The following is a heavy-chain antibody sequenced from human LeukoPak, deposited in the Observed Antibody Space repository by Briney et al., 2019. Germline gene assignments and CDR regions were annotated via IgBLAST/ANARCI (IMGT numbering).Heavy chain of an antibody. D-gene: IGHD3-9*01. CDR3: ARDLGYDIYAFDI. CDR1: GDSISSGDYY. Sequence: SETLSLTCTVSGDSISSGDYYWSWIRQPAGKGLEWIGRIYTSGSTNYNPSLKSRVTISVDTSKNQFSLKLSSVTAADTAVYYCARDLGYDIYAFDIWGQGTMVTVSS. J-gene: IGHJ3*02. CDR2: IYTSGST. V-gene: IGHV4-61*02.